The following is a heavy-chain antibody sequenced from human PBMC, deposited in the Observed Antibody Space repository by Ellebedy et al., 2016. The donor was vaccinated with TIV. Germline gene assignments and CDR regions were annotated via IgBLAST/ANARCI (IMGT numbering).Heavy chain of an antibody. CDR3: AREGWYYGSGSYLGWFDP. D-gene: IGHD3-10*01. V-gene: IGHV4-34*09. CDR2: INHSGST. CDR1: GVSFSGYY. Sequence: SETLSLXXAVYGVSFSGYYWSWIRQPPGKGLEWIGEINHSGSTNYNPSLKSRVTISVDTSKNQFSLKLSSVTAADTAVYYCAREGWYYGSGSYLGWFDPWGQGTLVTVSS. J-gene: IGHJ5*02.